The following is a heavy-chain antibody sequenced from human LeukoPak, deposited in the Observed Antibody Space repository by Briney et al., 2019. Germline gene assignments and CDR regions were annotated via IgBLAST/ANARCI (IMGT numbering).Heavy chain of an antibody. D-gene: IGHD6-13*01. Sequence: GGSLRLSCAASGFTFSSYSMNWVRQAPGKGLEWVSSISSSSSYIYYADSVKGRFTISRDNAKNSLYLQMNSLRAEDTAVYYCARTSWYKGKSLLYYFDYWGQGTLVTVSS. CDR3: ARTSWYKGKSLLYYFDY. J-gene: IGHJ4*02. V-gene: IGHV3-21*01. CDR2: ISSSSSYI. CDR1: GFTFSSYS.